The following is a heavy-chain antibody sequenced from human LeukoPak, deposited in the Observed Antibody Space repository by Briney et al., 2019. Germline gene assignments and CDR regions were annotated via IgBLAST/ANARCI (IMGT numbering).Heavy chain of an antibody. D-gene: IGHD5-18*01. CDR2: ISSSSSYI. V-gene: IGHV3-21*04. CDR1: GFTFSSYS. Sequence: PGGSLRLSCAASGFTFSSYSMNWVRQAPGKGLEWVSSISSSSSYIYYADSVKGRFTISRDNSKNTLYLQMNSLRAEDTAVYYCAKEAIQLWSYDYWGQGTLVTVSS. J-gene: IGHJ4*02. CDR3: AKEAIQLWSYDY.